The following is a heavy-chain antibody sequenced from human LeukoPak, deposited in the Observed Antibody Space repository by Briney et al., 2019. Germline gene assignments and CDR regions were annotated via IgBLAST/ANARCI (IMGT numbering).Heavy chain of an antibody. CDR2: MNPNSGNT. CDR1: GYTFTSYD. Sequence: ASVKVSCKASGYTFTSYDINWVRQATGQGLEWMGWMNPNSGNTGYAQKFQGRVTMTRNTSISTAYMELSSLRSEDTAVYYCARGERSGWPYYYYGMDVWGQGTTVTVSS. D-gene: IGHD6-19*01. CDR3: ARGERSGWPYYYYGMDV. V-gene: IGHV1-8*01. J-gene: IGHJ6*02.